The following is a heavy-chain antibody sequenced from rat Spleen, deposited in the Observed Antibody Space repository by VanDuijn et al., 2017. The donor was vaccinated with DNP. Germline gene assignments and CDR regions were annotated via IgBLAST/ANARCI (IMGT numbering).Heavy chain of an antibody. V-gene: IGHV5-31*01. Sequence: EVQLVESGGGLVQPGRSLKLSCVASGFTFNNYWMTWIRQAPGKGLEWVASITNTGGSTYYPDSVKGRFTISRDNAKSTLYLQMNSLRSEDTATYYCTRDGDWESLFDYWGQGVMVTVSS. CDR1: GFTFNNYW. D-gene: IGHD5-1*01. J-gene: IGHJ2*01. CDR3: TRDGDWESLFDY. CDR2: ITNTGGST.